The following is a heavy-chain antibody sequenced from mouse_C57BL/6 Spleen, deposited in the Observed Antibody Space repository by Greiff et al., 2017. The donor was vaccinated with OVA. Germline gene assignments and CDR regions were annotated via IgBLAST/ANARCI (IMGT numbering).Heavy chain of an antibody. J-gene: IGHJ2*01. CDR1: GYTFTDYY. CDR2: INPYNGGT. CDR3: ARGHYGSSPDY. Sequence: VQLQQSGPVLVKPGASVKMSCKASGYTFTDYYMNWVKQSHGKSLEWIGVINPYNGGTSYTQKFKGKATLTVDKSSSTAYLELNSLTSEVSAVYYCARGHYGSSPDYWGQGTTLTVSS. D-gene: IGHD1-1*01. V-gene: IGHV1-19*01.